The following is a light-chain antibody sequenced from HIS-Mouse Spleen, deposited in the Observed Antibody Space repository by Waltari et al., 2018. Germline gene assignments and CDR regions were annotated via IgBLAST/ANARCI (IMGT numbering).Light chain of an antibody. Sequence: QSVLTQPPSVSGAPGQRVTIPCTGSSSNIGAGYDLPWYQQLPATAPKPLIYGNSNRPSGVPDRFSGSKSGTSASLAITGLQAEDEADYYCQSYDSSLRVFGGGTKLTVL. V-gene: IGLV1-40*01. CDR1: SSNIGAGYD. CDR2: GNS. CDR3: QSYDSSLRV. J-gene: IGLJ3*02.